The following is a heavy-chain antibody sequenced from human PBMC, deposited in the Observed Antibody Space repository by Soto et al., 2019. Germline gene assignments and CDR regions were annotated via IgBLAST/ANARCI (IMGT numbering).Heavy chain of an antibody. Sequence: GGSLRLSCAASGFTFSSYAMSWVRQAPGKGLEWVSAISGSGGSTYYADSVKDRFTISRDNSKNTLYLQMNSLRAEDTAVYYCAKSPAYMITFGGVQYFDYWGQGTLVTVSS. CDR1: GFTFSSYA. CDR3: AKSPAYMITFGGVQYFDY. D-gene: IGHD3-16*01. V-gene: IGHV3-23*01. J-gene: IGHJ4*02. CDR2: ISGSGGST.